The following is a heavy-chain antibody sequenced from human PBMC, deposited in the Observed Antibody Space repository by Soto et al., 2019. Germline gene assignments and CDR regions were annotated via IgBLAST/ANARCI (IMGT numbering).Heavy chain of an antibody. V-gene: IGHV1-69*04. CDR2: IIPILGIA. CDR1: GGTFSSYT. D-gene: IGHD2-2*03. CDR3: ARDVVDIVVVPAAQNDAFDI. Sequence: VSCKASGGTFSSYTISWVRQAPGQGLEWMGRIIPILGIANYAQKFQGRVTITADKSTSTAYMELSSLRSEDTAVYYCARDVVDIVVVPAAQNDAFDIWGQGTMVTVSS. J-gene: IGHJ3*02.